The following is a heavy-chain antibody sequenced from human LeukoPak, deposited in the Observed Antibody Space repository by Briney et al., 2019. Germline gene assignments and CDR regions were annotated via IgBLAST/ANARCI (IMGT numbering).Heavy chain of an antibody. D-gene: IGHD3-16*01. V-gene: IGHV1-2*06. CDR1: GYTFTGYY. CDR2: INPNSGGT. CDR3: ARVLSPLGGVVLGFDY. J-gene: IGHJ4*02. Sequence: ASVKVSCKASGYTFTGYYMHWVRRAPGQGLEWMGRINPNSGGTNYAQKFQGRVTMTRDTSISTAYMELSRLRSDDTAVYYCARVLSPLGGVVLGFDYWGQGTLVTVSS.